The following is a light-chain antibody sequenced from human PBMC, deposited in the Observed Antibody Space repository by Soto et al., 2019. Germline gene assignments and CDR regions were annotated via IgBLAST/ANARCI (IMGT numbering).Light chain of an antibody. J-gene: IGKJ5*01. V-gene: IGKV1-17*01. Sequence: DGQLPPSPSSLSASVGDRVTITCRASQGIRHDLGWYQLKPGKAPKLLIYGASSLQSGVPARFSGSGSGTEFTLTISSLQSEDFAAYYCQQYYSRPPITFGQGTRLEIK. CDR1: QGIRHD. CDR3: QQYYSRPPIT. CDR2: GAS.